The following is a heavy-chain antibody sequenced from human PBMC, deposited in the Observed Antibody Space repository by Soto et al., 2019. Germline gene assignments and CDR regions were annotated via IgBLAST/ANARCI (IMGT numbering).Heavy chain of an antibody. V-gene: IGHV3-74*01. CDR2: INSDGSST. D-gene: IGHD3-10*01. Sequence: EVQLVESGGGLVQPGGSLRLSCAASGFTFSSYWMHWVRQAPGKGLVWVSRINSDGSSTSYADSVKGRFTISRDNAKNKLYLQMNSLRAEDTAVYYCAQMDAREGFGDNYYYYYGMDVWGQGTTVTVSS. CDR1: GFTFSSYW. J-gene: IGHJ6*02. CDR3: AQMDAREGFGDNYYYYYGMDV.